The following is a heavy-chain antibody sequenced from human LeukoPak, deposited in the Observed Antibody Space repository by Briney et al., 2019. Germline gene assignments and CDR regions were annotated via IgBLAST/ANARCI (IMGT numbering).Heavy chain of an antibody. CDR2: ITNSGSTK. Sequence: GGSLRLSCVASGFIFSSYEMIWVRQAPGKGLEWVSFITNSGSTKYYADSVKGRVTISRDNAKNSLDLQMNSLRAEDTAVYYCARARGDXYYYYYMDVWGKGTTVTVSS. D-gene: IGHD2-21*02. J-gene: IGHJ6*03. CDR3: ARARGDXYYYYYMDV. V-gene: IGHV3-48*03. CDR1: GFIFSSYE.